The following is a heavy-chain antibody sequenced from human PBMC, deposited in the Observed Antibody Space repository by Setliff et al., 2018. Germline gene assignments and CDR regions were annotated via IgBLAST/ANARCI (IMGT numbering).Heavy chain of an antibody. Sequence: GESLTISCAASGFTLQEYTMHWVRQAPGKGLEWVSLITWDGYSYYAESMNGRFTISRDNSENSLFLQMDGLTTEDTALYHCVKDKSGARRFSGFVFDIWGQGTQVTVSS. V-gene: IGHV3-43*01. CDR2: ITWDGYS. J-gene: IGHJ4*02. CDR3: VKDKSGARRFSGFVFDI. D-gene: IGHD3-22*01. CDR1: GFTLQEYT.